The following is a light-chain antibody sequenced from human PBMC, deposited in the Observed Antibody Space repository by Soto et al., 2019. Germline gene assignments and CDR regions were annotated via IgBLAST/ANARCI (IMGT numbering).Light chain of an antibody. CDR1: TGAVTSGHY. J-gene: IGLJ1*01. Sequence: QAVVTQEPSLTVSPGGTVTLNCGSSTGAVTSGHYPYWFQQKPGQAPRTLIYDATNKHSWTPARFSGSLLGGKAALTLSGAQPEDEADYYCLLSYSGAYVFGTGTKLTVL. CDR2: DAT. CDR3: LLSYSGAYV. V-gene: IGLV7-46*01.